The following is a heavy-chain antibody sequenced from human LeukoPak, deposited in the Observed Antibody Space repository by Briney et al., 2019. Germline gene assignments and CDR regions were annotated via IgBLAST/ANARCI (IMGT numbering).Heavy chain of an antibody. Sequence: GGSLRLSCAASGFTFSSYSMNWVRQAPWKGLEWVSYISSSSSTIYYADSVKGRFTISRDNAKNSLYLQMNSLRAEDTAVYYCARESMGYDSSGYYSTLDYWGQGTLVIVSS. CDR1: GFTFSSYS. CDR3: ARESMGYDSSGYYSTLDY. J-gene: IGHJ4*02. D-gene: IGHD3-22*01. V-gene: IGHV3-48*01. CDR2: ISSSSSTI.